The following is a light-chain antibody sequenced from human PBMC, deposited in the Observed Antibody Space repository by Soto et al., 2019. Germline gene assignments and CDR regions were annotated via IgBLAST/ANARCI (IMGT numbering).Light chain of an antibody. CDR1: SGSIASNY. J-gene: IGLJ2*01. V-gene: IGLV6-57*03. CDR3: QSYDSSNRAVV. CDR2: EDN. Sequence: NFMLTQPHSVSESPGKTVTISCTRSSGSIASNYVQWYQQRPGSAPTTVIYEDNQRPSGVPDRFSGSIDSSSNSASLTISGLKTEDEADYYCQSYDSSNRAVVFGGGTKLT.